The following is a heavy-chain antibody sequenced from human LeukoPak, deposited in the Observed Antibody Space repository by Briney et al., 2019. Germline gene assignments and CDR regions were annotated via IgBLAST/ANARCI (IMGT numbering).Heavy chain of an antibody. CDR3: ARCWSFDRGYCDF. D-gene: IGHD5-12*01. CDR1: GHIFTSYG. J-gene: IGHJ4*02. V-gene: IGHV1-18*01. CDR2: VSAYNFAT. Sequence: ASVRVSGKTSGHIFTSYGFTWVRQAPGRRPAWMGWVSAYNFATDYAWKFQGRVTMTADTSTGTVYMDLRSLKGDDTAIYYCARCWSFDRGYCDFWGQGTQVIVSS.